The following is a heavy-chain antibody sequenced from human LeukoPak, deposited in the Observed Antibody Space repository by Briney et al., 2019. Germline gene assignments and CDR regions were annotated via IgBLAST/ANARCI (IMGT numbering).Heavy chain of an antibody. CDR3: AKGPQLGSGSHPDY. Sequence: SAGSLRLSCAASGFTFSSDAITWVRQAPGKWRGWVSTITGSDDRTYYANSVKGPFTISRDYSKNTLHLQLNSLRAEDTAMYYCAKGPQLGSGSHPDYWCQGTLVIVSS. D-gene: IGHD3-22*01. CDR1: GFTFSSDA. V-gene: IGHV3-23*01. J-gene: IGHJ4*02. CDR2: ITGSDDRT.